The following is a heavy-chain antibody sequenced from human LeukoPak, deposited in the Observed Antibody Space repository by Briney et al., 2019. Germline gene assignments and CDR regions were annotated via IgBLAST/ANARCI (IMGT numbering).Heavy chain of an antibody. CDR1: GFTFSSYA. Sequence: GGSLRLSCAASGFTFSSYAMHGVRQAPGKGLVWVAVISYEGSNKYYADSVKGRFTISRDNSKNTLYLQMNSLRAEDTAVYYCAKDRSVLLRYFDWLFRFDYWGQGILVTVSS. CDR3: AKDRSVLLRYFDWLFRFDY. D-gene: IGHD3-9*01. CDR2: ISYEGSNK. J-gene: IGHJ4*02. V-gene: IGHV3-30-3*01.